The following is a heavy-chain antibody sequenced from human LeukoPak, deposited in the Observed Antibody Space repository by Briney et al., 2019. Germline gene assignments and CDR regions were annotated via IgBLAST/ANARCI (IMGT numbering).Heavy chain of an antibody. CDR1: GFSFSSYA. CDR3: ARVNPLDCTSTSCAFDY. V-gene: IGHV3-23*01. J-gene: IGHJ4*02. D-gene: IGHD2-2*01. Sequence: GGSLRLFCAASGFSFSSYAMRWVRQAPGKGLEWVSALTHSGGSTFYADSVKGRFTISRDNSQNTVYLQMNSLRVEDTAVYYCARVNPLDCTSTSCAFDYWGQGTLVSVSS. CDR2: LTHSGGST.